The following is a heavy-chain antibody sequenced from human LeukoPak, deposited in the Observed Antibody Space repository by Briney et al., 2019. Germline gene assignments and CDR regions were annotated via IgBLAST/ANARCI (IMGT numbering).Heavy chain of an antibody. CDR1: GYTFTSYG. J-gene: IGHJ4*02. Sequence: ASVKLSCKASGYTFTSYGISWVRQAPGQGLEWMGWISAYNGNTNYAQKLQGRVTMTTDTSTSTAYMELRSLRSDDTAVYYCARGRERMVAATPAAFDYWGEGTLVTVSS. V-gene: IGHV1-18*01. CDR2: ISAYNGNT. D-gene: IGHD2-15*01. CDR3: ARGRERMVAATPAAFDY.